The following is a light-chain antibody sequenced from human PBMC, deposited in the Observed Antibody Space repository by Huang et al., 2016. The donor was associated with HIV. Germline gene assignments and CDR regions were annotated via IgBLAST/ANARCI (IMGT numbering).Light chain of an antibody. J-gene: IGKJ4*01. CDR2: DAS. V-gene: IGKV3-11*01. CDR1: QSVSSY. Sequence: EIILTQSPATLSSSPGERATLSCRASQSVSSYLAWYQQKPGQAPRLLIYDASNRATGIPARFSGGGSGTDFTLTISGLEPEDFAVYYCQQRSNRPPLTFGGGTKVEIK. CDR3: QQRSNRPPLT.